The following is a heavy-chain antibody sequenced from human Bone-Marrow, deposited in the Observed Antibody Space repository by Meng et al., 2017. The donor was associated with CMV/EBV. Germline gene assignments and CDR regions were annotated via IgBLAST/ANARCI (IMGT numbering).Heavy chain of an antibody. Sequence: GESLKISCAASGFTFSSYGMHWVRQAPGKGLEWVAFIRYDGSNKYYADSVKGRFTISRDNSKNTLYLQMNSLRAEDTAVYYCASRYYDFWSGYYSPYGMDVWGQGTTVTVSS. CDR3: ASRYYDFWSGYYSPYGMDV. V-gene: IGHV3-30*02. J-gene: IGHJ6*02. CDR2: IRYDGSNK. D-gene: IGHD3-3*01. CDR1: GFTFSSYG.